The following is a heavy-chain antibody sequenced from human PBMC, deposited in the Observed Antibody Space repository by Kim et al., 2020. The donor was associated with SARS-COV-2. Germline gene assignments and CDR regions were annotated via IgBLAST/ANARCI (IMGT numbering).Heavy chain of an antibody. CDR1: GFTFSSYG. V-gene: IGHV3-33*08. D-gene: IGHD4-17*01. CDR3: ARDRTYGDYPYYYYYYGMDV. J-gene: IGHJ6*02. CDR2: IWYDGSNK. Sequence: GGSLRLSCAASGFTFSSYGMHWVRQAPGKGLEWVAVIWYDGSNKYYADSVKGRFTISRDNSKNTLYLQMNSLRAEDTAVYYCARDRTYGDYPYYYYYYGMDVWGQGTTVTVSS.